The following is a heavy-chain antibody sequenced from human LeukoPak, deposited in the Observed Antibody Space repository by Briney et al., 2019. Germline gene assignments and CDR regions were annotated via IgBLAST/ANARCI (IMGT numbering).Heavy chain of an antibody. CDR2: MNPNSGNT. V-gene: IGHV1-8*01. D-gene: IGHD2-15*01. Sequence: ASVKVSCKASGYTFTSYDINWVRQATGQGLEWMGWMNPNSGNTGYAQKFQGRVTMTRNTSISTAYMELSSLRSEDTAVYYCARAPSRRRVVAATEYYFDYWGQRTLVTVSS. J-gene: IGHJ4*02. CDR3: ARAPSRRRVVAATEYYFDY. CDR1: GYTFTSYD.